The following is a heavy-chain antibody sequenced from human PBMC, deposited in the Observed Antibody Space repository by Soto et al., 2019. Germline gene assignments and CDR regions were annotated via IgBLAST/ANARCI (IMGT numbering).Heavy chain of an antibody. CDR1: GGSFSGYY. V-gene: IGHV4-34*01. CDR2: INHSGST. D-gene: IGHD6-6*01. CDR3: ARSLTRIAARPPPFDY. J-gene: IGHJ4*02. Sequence: SETLSLTCAVYGGSFSGYYWSWIRQPPGKGLEWIGEINHSGSTNYNPSLKSRVTISVDTSKNQFSLKLSSVTAADTAVYSCARSLTRIAARPPPFDYWGQGTLVTFSS.